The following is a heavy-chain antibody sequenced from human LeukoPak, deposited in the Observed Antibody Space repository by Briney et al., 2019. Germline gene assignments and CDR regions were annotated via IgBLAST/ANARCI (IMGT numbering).Heavy chain of an antibody. D-gene: IGHD3-10*01. V-gene: IGHV3-23*01. CDR1: GFTFSSYA. Sequence: GGSQRLSCTASGFTFSSYAMSWLRQAPGRGLEWVSFISGSGGNTYYADSVKGRFTISRDNSKNTLYLQMNRLRAEDTAVYYCARISDPNSGGYAFDIWGQGTMVTVSS. CDR3: ARISDPNSGGYAFDI. J-gene: IGHJ3*02. CDR2: ISGSGGNT.